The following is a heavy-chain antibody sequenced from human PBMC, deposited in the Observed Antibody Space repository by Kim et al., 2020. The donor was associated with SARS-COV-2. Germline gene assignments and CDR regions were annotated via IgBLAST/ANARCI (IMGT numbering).Heavy chain of an antibody. Sequence: YYNPAPKSRVTISVDTSKNQFSLKLSSVTAADTAVYYCAKAVAGIDAFDIWGQGTMVTVSS. V-gene: IGHV4-39*01. CDR3: AKAVAGIDAFDI. J-gene: IGHJ3*02. D-gene: IGHD6-19*01.